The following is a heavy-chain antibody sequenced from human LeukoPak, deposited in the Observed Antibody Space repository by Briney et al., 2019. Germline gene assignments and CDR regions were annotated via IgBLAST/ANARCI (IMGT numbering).Heavy chain of an antibody. Sequence: PGGSLRLSCAASRFTFSSYEMNWVRQAPGKGLEWVSYISSSGSTIYYADSVKGRFTISRDNAKNSLYLQMNSLRAEDTAVYYCARIAVAGTFLSWGQGTLVTVSS. CDR3: ARIAVAGTFLS. V-gene: IGHV3-48*03. D-gene: IGHD6-19*01. J-gene: IGHJ4*02. CDR1: RFTFSSYE. CDR2: ISSSGSTI.